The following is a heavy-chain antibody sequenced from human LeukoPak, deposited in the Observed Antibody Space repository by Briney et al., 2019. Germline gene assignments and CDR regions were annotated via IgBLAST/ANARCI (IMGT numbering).Heavy chain of an antibody. J-gene: IGHJ4*02. CDR1: GYRFTSYW. CDR3: ARQGLGDYDILTGYYGIDY. D-gene: IGHD3-9*01. CDR2: IDPSDSYT. Sequence: GESLRISCKGSGYRFTSYWISWVRQMPGKGLEWMGRIDPSDSYTNYSPSFQGHVTISADKSISTAYLQWSSLKASDTAMYYCARQGLGDYDILTGYYGIDYWGQGTLVTVSS. V-gene: IGHV5-10-1*01.